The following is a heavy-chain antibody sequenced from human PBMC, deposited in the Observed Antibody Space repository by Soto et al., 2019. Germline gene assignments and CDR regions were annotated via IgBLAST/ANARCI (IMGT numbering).Heavy chain of an antibody. Sequence: QMQLVQSGPEVEKPGTSVKVSCKASGFTFTSSAVQWVRQARGQRLEWIGWIVVGSGNTNYAQKFQERVTITRDMSTSTAYMELSSLRSEDTAVYYCAASGHTVDFDYWGQGTLVTVSS. V-gene: IGHV1-58*01. CDR3: AASGHTVDFDY. J-gene: IGHJ4*02. CDR2: IVVGSGNT. D-gene: IGHD4-17*01. CDR1: GFTFTSSA.